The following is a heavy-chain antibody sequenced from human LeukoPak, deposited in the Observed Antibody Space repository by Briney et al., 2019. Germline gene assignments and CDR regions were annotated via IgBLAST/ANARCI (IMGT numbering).Heavy chain of an antibody. CDR2: IIPIFGTA. J-gene: IGHJ4*02. V-gene: IGHV1-69*13. D-gene: IGHD3-10*01. CDR1: GYTFTSYG. Sequence: SVKVSCKASGYTFTSYGISWVRQAPGQGLEWMGGIIPIFGTANYAQKFQGRVTITADESTSTAYMELSSLRSEDTAVYYCAGGWRGYPYYFDYWGQGTLVTVSS. CDR3: AGGWRGYPYYFDY.